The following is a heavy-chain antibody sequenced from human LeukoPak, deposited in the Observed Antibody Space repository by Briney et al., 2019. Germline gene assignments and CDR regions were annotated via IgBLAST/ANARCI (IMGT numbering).Heavy chain of an antibody. CDR1: GNTFSGYY. D-gene: IGHD2-8*01. J-gene: IGHJ6*03. Sequence: GASVKVFCKASGNTFSGYYMHWVRQAPGQGLEWMGWINPNSGDTKYAQKFQGRVTMTRDTSISTAYMELTRLRSDDTAVYYCARGGLRVMVYRLYYMDVWGKGTTVTVSS. CDR3: ARGGLRVMVYRLYYMDV. CDR2: INPNSGDT. V-gene: IGHV1-2*02.